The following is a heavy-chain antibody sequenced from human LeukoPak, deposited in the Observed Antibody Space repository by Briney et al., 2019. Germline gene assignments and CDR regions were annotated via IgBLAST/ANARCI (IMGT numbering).Heavy chain of an antibody. CDR2: IKQDGSEK. V-gene: IGHV3-7*01. CDR1: GFTFSSYW. Sequence: PGGSLRLSCAASGFTFSSYWMSWVRQAPGKGLEWVANIKQDGSEKYYVDSVKGRFTISRDNAKNSLYLQMNSLRAEDTAVYYCARDFDDYVFVWFDPWGQGTLVTVSS. CDR3: ARDFDDYVFVWFDP. D-gene: IGHD4-17*01. J-gene: IGHJ5*02.